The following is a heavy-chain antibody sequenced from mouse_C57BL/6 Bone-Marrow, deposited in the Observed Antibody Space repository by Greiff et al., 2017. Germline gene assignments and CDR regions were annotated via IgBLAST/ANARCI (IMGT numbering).Heavy chain of an antibody. CDR2: IRLKSDNYAT. Sequence: EVQLMESGGGLVQPGGSMKLSCVASGFTFSNYWMNWVRQSPEKGLEWVAQIRLKSDNYATHYAESVKGRFTISRDDSKSSVYLQMNNLRAEDTGIYYCTKRGHFDVWGTGTTVTVSS. J-gene: IGHJ1*03. V-gene: IGHV6-3*01. CDR1: GFTFSNYW. CDR3: TKRGHFDV.